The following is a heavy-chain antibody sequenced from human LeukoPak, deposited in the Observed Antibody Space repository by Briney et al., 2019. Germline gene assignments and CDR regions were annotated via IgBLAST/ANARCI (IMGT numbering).Heavy chain of an antibody. Sequence: ASVKVSCKASGGTFSSYAISWVRQALGQGLEWIGGIIPIFATANYAQKFQGRVTITADESTSTGYMELSSLRSEDTAVYYCARTRSKQQLDDAFDIWCQGTMVIVSS. J-gene: IGHJ3*02. D-gene: IGHD6-13*01. V-gene: IGHV1-69*13. CDR3: ARTRSKQQLDDAFDI. CDR2: IIPIFATA. CDR1: GGTFSSYA.